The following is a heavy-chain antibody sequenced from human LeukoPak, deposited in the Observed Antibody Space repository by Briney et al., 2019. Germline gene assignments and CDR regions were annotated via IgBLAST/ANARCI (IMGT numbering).Heavy chain of an antibody. CDR2: KKQDGSEK. V-gene: IGHV3-7*01. CDR3: ARGGGYYYFDY. J-gene: IGHJ4*02. CDR1: RFTLCSDL. Sequence: RGSLRLSCADSRFTLCSDLLSCVAQSPGKGREWEANKKQDGSEKYYVDSLKGRFTSSRDNAKISLYLQMNSLRADDTAVYYCARGGGYYYFDYWGQGTLVTVPS. D-gene: IGHD3-22*01.